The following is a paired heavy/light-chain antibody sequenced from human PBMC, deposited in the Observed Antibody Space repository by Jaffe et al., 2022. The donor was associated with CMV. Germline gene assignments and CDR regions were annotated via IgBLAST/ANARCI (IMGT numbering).Heavy chain of an antibody. J-gene: IGHJ6*04. D-gene: IGHD3-10*01. CDR2: INSDGSYT. CDR3: VREVGSASGSYYSEALDV. CDR1: GLTFSTHW. Sequence: EVNLVESGGGLVQPGGSLRLSCAASGLTFSTHWMHWVRQAPGKGLVWVSRINSDGSYTAYADSVKGRFTISRDNAKNTLYLQMNNLRAEDTAIFYCVREVGSASGSYYSEALDVWGKGTTVIVSS. V-gene: IGHV3-74*01.
Light chain of an antibody. V-gene: IGKV1-6*02. CDR2: GTS. CDR3: LQDWVDPFT. Sequence: AIQMTQSPSSLSASVGDRVTITCRASQDIRNDLGWYQVKPGKAPKLLISGTSILQSGVPARFGGSGSGTDFTLTISSLQPEDFATYYCLQDWVDPFTFGPGTKVDV. CDR1: QDIRND. J-gene: IGKJ3*01.